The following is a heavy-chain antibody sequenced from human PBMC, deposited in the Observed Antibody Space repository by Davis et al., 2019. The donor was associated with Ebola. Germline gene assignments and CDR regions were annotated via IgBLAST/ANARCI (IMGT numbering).Heavy chain of an antibody. CDR3: VTTSGY. D-gene: IGHD3-3*01. CDR2: FYKDGNT. Sequence: GESLKISCAASGFTVGSTHMMWVRQAPGKGLEWVSIFYKDGNTKYADSVKGRFTISRDNSKNTVYLQMNGLRVEDTAVYYCVTTSGYWGQGTLVTVSS. CDR1: GFTVGSTH. V-gene: IGHV3-66*01. J-gene: IGHJ4*02.